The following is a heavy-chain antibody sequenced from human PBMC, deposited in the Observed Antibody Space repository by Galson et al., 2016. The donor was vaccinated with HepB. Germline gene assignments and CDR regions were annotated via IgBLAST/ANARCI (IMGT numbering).Heavy chain of an antibody. D-gene: IGHD3-10*01. CDR3: ARALFGSGSYWCMDV. V-gene: IGHV3-48*02. CDR2: ISSTSSTI. J-gene: IGHJ6*02. Sequence: SLRLSCAASGFTFSSYTMNWVRQAPGKGLEWVSYISSTSSTIYYADSVKGRFTISRDNAKSSLYLQMNSLRDEDTAVYYCARALFGSGSYWCMDVWGQGTTVTVSS. CDR1: GFTFSSYT.